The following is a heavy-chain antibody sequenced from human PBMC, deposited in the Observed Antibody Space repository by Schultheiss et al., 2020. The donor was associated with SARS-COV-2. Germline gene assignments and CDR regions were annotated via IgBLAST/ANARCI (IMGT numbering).Heavy chain of an antibody. Sequence: GESLKISCAASGFTFSSYSMNWVRQAPGKGLEWVSSISSSSSYIYYADSVKGRFTISRDNAKNSLYLQMNSLRAEDTAVYYCASIAVAGSLGYWGQGTLVTVSS. V-gene: IGHV3-21*01. D-gene: IGHD6-19*01. J-gene: IGHJ4*02. CDR1: GFTFSSYS. CDR3: ASIAVAGSLGY. CDR2: ISSSSSYI.